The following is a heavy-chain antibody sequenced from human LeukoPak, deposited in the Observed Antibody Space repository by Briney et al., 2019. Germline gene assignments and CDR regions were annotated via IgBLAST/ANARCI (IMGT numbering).Heavy chain of an antibody. D-gene: IGHD1-26*01. Sequence: SVKVSCKASGYTFTSYYMHWVRQAPGQGLEWMGGIIPIFGTANYAQKFQGRVTITADKSTSTAYMELSSLRSEDTAVYYCAKDQEGELLLYAFDIWGQGTMVTVSS. J-gene: IGHJ3*02. CDR1: GYTFTSYY. V-gene: IGHV1-69*06. CDR3: AKDQEGELLLYAFDI. CDR2: IIPIFGTA.